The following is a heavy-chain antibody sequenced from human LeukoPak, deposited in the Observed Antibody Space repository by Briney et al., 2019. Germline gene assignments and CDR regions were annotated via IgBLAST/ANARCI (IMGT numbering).Heavy chain of an antibody. J-gene: IGHJ4*02. V-gene: IGHV3-23*01. CDR3: AKVWDGSYYQIGVDY. CDR2: ISGSGGST. CDR1: GFTSSSYA. D-gene: IGHD1-26*01. Sequence: GGSLRLSCAASGFTSSSYAMSWVRQAPGKGLEWVSAISGSGGSTYYADSVKGRFTISRDNSKNTLYLQMNSLRAEDTAVYYCAKVWDGSYYQIGVDYWGQGTLVTVSS.